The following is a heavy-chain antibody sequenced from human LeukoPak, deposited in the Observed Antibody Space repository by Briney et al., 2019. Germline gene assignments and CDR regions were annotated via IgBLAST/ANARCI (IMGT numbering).Heavy chain of an antibody. CDR1: GGSFSCHS. D-gene: IGHD1-26*01. Sequence: PSETLSLTCAVYGGSFSCHSWSWIRQPPGKGLEWIAEISHRGSTNYNPSLKSRVTISLDTSKNQFSLKLSSVTAADTAVYYCPSMLGPTLDGDYWGLGSLVTVSS. CDR3: PSMLGPTLDGDY. V-gene: IGHV4-34*01. CDR2: ISHRGST. J-gene: IGHJ4*02.